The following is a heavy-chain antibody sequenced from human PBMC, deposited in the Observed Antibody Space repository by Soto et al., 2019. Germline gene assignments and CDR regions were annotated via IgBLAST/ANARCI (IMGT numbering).Heavy chain of an antibody. Sequence: SETLSLTCAVYGGSFSGYYWSWIRQPPGKGLEWIGEINHSGSTNHNPSLKSRVTISVDTSKNQFSLKLSSVTAADTAVYYCAVMVYAFMDVWGQGTTVTSP. CDR2: INHSGST. CDR3: AVMVYAFMDV. CDR1: GGSFSGYY. D-gene: IGHD2-8*01. V-gene: IGHV4-34*01. J-gene: IGHJ6*02.